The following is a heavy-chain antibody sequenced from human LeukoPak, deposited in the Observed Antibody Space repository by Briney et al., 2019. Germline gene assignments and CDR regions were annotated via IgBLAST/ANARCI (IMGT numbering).Heavy chain of an antibody. CDR2: IYYSGST. V-gene: IGHV4-31*03. CDR3: ARATGASYASLTVFDY. J-gene: IGHJ4*02. D-gene: IGHD1-26*01. Sequence: KASETLSLTCTVSGGSISSSGYYWSWIRQHPGKGLEWIGYIYYSGSTYYNPSLKSRVTISVDTSKNQFSLKLSSVTAADTAVYYCARATGASYASLTVFDYWGQGTLVTVSS. CDR1: GGSISSSGYY.